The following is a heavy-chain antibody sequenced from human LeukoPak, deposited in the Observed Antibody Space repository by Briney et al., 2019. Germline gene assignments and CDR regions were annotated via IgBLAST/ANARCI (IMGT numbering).Heavy chain of an antibody. CDR2: IYYSGST. CDR1: GGSISSYY. V-gene: IGHV4-59*08. CDR3: ARHELRVYDAFDI. Sequence: SETLSLTCTVSGGSISSYYWSWIRQPPGKGLEWIGYIYYSGSTNYNPSLKSRVTISVDTSKNQFSPKLSSVTAADTAVYYCARHELRVYDAFDIWGQGTMVTVSS. J-gene: IGHJ3*02. D-gene: IGHD6-6*01.